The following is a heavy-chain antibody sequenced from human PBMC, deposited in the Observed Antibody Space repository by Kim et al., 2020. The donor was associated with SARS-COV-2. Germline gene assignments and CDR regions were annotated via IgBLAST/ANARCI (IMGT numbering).Heavy chain of an antibody. J-gene: IGHJ6*02. D-gene: IGHD3-3*01. V-gene: IGHV3-21*01. CDR2: YI. Sequence: YISYADSVKGRFTNSRDNAKNSLYLQMNTLRVEDTAVYYCVSVVPVDDLDVWGQGTSVTVSS. CDR3: VSVVPVDDLDV.